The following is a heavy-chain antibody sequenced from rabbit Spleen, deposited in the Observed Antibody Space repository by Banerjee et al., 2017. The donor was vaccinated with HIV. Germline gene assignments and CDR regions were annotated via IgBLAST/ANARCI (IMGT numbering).Heavy chain of an antibody. CDR1: GLDLSSYYY. Sequence: QSLEESGGDLVKPEGSLTLTCKASGLDLSSYYYMCWVRQAPGKGLEWIGIIYPITDTTYYANWVNGRFTISSDNARNTVDLQMNSLTAADTATYFCARDPFSRLVPGNLWGPGTLVTVS. J-gene: IGHJ4*01. D-gene: IGHD4-1*01. CDR3: ARDPFSRLVPGNL. CDR2: IYPITDTT. V-gene: IGHV1S43*01.